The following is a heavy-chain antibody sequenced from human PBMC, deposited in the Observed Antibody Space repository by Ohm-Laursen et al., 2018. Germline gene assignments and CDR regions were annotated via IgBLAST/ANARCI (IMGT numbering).Heavy chain of an antibody. CDR1: GASISSYY. J-gene: IGHJ4*02. CDR3: AGGLRITMVRGRYYFDY. CDR2: FYHSGGT. Sequence: GTLSLTCSVSGASISSYYWTWIRQPPGKGLEWIGHFYHSGGTNNNPSFKSRVTISIDTSKNQVSLNLNSVTAADTAVYYCAGGLRITMVRGRYYFDYWGQGSLVTVSS. D-gene: IGHD3-10*01. V-gene: IGHV4-4*08.